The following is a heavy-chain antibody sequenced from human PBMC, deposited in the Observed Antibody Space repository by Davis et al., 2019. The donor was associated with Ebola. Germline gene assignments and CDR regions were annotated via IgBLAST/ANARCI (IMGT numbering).Heavy chain of an antibody. J-gene: IGHJ6*03. CDR1: GGSISSSSYY. V-gene: IGHV4-39*01. CDR3: ARRGSYYYMDV. Sequence: LRPSCTVLGGSISSSSYYWGWIRQPPGKGLEWFGSIYYSWSTYYNPSLKSRVTISVDTSKNQFSLQLSSVTAADTAVYYCARRGSYYYMDVWGKGTTVTVSS. D-gene: IGHD2-15*01. CDR2: IYYSWST.